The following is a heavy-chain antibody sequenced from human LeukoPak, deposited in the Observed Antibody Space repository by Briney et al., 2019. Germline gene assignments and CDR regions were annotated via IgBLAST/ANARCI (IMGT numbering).Heavy chain of an antibody. D-gene: IGHD1-26*01. V-gene: IGHV3-21*01. CDR1: GFTFSSYN. J-gene: IGHJ6*03. CDR2: ITSGSSYR. CDR3: ARDPYSGSYGNYYYYFMDV. Sequence: PGGSLRLSCAASGFTFSSYNMNWVRQAPGKGLEWVSSITSGSSYRFYADSVKGRFTISRDNAKNSLYLQMNSLRAEDTAVYYCARDPYSGSYGNYYYYFMDVWGKGTTDTISS.